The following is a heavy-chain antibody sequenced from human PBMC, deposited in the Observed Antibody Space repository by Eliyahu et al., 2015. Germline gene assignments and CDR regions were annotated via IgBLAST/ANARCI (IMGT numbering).Heavy chain of an antibody. CDR2: ISYDDSDK. D-gene: IGHD6-25*01. J-gene: IGHJ4*02. CDR1: GFPFGNFG. V-gene: IGHV3-30*18. CDR3: AKPEGGSSGXPFDY. Sequence: QVHLVDSGGGVVQPGXSLRLSXXXXGFPFGNFGMHWVRQAPGKGLEWVAFISYDDSDKXYADSVKGRFTVSRDNSKNTLYLQMNSLITEDTAVYYCAKPEGGSSGXPFDYWGQGTLVTVSS.